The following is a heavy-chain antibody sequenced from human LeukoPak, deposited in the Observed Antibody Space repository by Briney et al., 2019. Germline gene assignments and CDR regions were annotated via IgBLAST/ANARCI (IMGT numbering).Heavy chain of an antibody. CDR1: GFTFSDYN. Sequence: GGSLRLSCAASGFTFSDYNMNWVRQAPGKGLEWVSYISSSSSTIYYADSVKGRFTISRDNSKNTLYLQMNSLRAEDTAVYYCAKDRGKVAVAPTDAFDIWGQGTMVTVSS. V-gene: IGHV3-48*01. CDR2: ISSSSSTI. J-gene: IGHJ3*02. CDR3: AKDRGKVAVAPTDAFDI. D-gene: IGHD6-19*01.